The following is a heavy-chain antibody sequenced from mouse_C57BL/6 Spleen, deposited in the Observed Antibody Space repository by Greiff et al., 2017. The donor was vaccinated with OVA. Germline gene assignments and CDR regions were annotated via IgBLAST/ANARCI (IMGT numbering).Heavy chain of an antibody. CDR1: GFNIKDDY. CDR3: TTSGSSYGAMDY. J-gene: IGHJ4*01. V-gene: IGHV14-4*01. CDR2: IDPENGDT. Sequence: EVKLMESGAELVRPGASVKLSCTASGFNIKDDYMHWVKQRPEQGLEWIGWIDPENGDTEYASKFQGKATITADTSSNTAYLQLSSLTSEDTAVYYCTTSGSSYGAMDYWGQGTSVTVSS. D-gene: IGHD1-1*01.